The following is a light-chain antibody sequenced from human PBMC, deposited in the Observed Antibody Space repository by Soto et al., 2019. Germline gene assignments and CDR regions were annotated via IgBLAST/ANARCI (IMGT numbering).Light chain of an antibody. J-gene: IGKJ2*01. CDR1: QSVSSSY. CDR2: GAS. V-gene: IGKV3-20*01. Sequence: EIVLTQSPGTLSLSPGERATLSCRASQSVSSSYLAWYQQKPGQAPRLLIYGASSRATGIPDRFSGSGSGTDFTLTINRLVPEDFAVYYCEQYGSSPRTFGQGTKLEIK. CDR3: EQYGSSPRT.